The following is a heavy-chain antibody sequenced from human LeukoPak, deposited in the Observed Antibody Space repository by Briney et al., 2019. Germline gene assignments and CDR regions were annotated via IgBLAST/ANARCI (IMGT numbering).Heavy chain of an antibody. Sequence: PGGSLRLSCAASGFTFSSYWMHWVRQAPGKGLVWVSRINSDGSSTSYADSVKGRFTISRDNAKNTLYLQMNSLRAEDTAVYYCARALTGYSSGWELNYWGQGTLVTVSS. D-gene: IGHD6-19*01. V-gene: IGHV3-74*01. CDR3: ARALTGYSSGWELNY. J-gene: IGHJ4*02. CDR1: GFTFSSYW. CDR2: INSDGSST.